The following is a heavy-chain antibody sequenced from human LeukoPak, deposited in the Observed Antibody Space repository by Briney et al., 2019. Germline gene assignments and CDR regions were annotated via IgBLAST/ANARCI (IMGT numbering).Heavy chain of an antibody. V-gene: IGHV4-59*08. CDR3: ARFRTGDAFDI. D-gene: IGHD7-27*01. CDR1: GGSISSYY. Sequence: SETLSLTCTVSGGSISSYYWSWIRQPPGKGLECIGYIYYTGSTNYNPSLKSRVTISVDTSKNQFSLKLSSVTAVDTAVYYCARFRTGDAFDIWGQGTMVTVSS. J-gene: IGHJ3*02. CDR2: IYYTGST.